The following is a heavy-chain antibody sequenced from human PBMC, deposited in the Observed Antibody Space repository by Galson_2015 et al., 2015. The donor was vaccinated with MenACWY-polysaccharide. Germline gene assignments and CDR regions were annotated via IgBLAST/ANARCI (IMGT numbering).Heavy chain of an antibody. V-gene: IGHV3-23*01. CDR3: AKDIRIVYSNDQFDS. D-gene: IGHD4-11*01. CDR2: VSGTGNST. J-gene: IGHJ4*02. Sequence: SLRLSCAASGFIFNNYDMSWVRQAPGKGLEWVSGVSGTGNSTYYADSVKGRFTISRDNSKNTLYLEMKSLRAEDTATYYCAKDIRIVYSNDQFDSWGQGTLVTVSS. CDR1: GFIFNNYD.